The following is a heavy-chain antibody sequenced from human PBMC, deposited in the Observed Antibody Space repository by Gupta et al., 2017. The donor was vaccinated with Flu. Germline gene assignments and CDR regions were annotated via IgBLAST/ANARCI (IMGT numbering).Heavy chain of an antibody. CDR3: AKDTETLAY. CDR1: GFTFYSDG. Sequence: LSCVASGFTFYSDGMHWVRQAPGKGLEWVAVRSVDGSTTWYADSVKGRFTISRDNSKNKLFLQMNSLRVEDTAVYYCAKDTETLAYWGQGTLVTVSS. J-gene: IGHJ4*02. V-gene: IGHV3-30*18. CDR2: RSVDGSTT.